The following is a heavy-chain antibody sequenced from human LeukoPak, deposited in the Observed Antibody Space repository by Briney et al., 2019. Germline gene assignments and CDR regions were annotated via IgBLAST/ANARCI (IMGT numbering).Heavy chain of an antibody. CDR2: INHSGST. V-gene: IGHV4-34*01. D-gene: IGHD4-17*01. J-gene: IGHJ2*01. Sequence: NPSETLSLTCAVYGGSFSGYYWSWIRQPPGKGLEWIGEINHSGSTNYNPSLKSRVTISVDTSKNQFSLKLSSVTAADTAVYYCARLRLPLSVTTPRINWYFDLWGRGTLVTVSS. CDR1: GGSFSGYY. CDR3: ARLRLPLSVTTPRINWYFDL.